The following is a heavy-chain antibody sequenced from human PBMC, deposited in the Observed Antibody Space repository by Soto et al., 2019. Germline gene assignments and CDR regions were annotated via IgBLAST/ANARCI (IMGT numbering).Heavy chain of an antibody. CDR3: VRGLRRGYSVY. CDR1: GYTFTGYD. D-gene: IGHD2-2*03. V-gene: IGHV1-8*01. Sequence: QVQLVQSGAEVKKPGASVKVSCKASGYTFTGYDVNWVRQATGQGLEWVGWMNPNTGVAGFAQKFQGRVTLTGNTTITTAYMELSSLRSEDTAVYYCVRGLRRGYSVYWGQGTLVTVSS. J-gene: IGHJ4*02. CDR2: MNPNTGVA.